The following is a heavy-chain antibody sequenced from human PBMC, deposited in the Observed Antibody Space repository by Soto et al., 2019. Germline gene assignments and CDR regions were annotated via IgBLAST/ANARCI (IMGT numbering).Heavy chain of an antibody. Sequence: KASGKASGNTLTDYSLHWVRQAPGLSLEWMGWINTGNGETKYSQKLQGRVTITRDASIRTAYMELNSLTSDDTAVYYCARGQQLLLNSDAFDIWGQGTMVTVSS. CDR1: GNTLTDYS. V-gene: IGHV1-3*04. D-gene: IGHD2-15*01. J-gene: IGHJ3*02. CDR3: ARGQQLLLNSDAFDI. CDR2: INTGNGET.